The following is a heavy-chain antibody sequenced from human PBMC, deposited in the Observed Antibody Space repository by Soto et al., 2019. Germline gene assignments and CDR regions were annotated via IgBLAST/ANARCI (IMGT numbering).Heavy chain of an antibody. V-gene: IGHV4-30-4*01. J-gene: IGHJ1*01. CDR2: IYYSGSA. CDR3: ARVLNEKIQ. Sequence: TSQTRRHRSIGSAGMLRRCYYFGCWLLQPPGKDLEWIGYIYYSGSAYYNPSLQSRITMSVDTSQNQFSLQLTSVTAADTAVYYCARVLNEKIQ. CDR1: AGMLRRCYYF.